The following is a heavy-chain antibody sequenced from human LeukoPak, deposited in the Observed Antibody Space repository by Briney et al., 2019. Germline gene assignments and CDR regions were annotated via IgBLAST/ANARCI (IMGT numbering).Heavy chain of an antibody. CDR3: ARSPPASSSWYAWFHP. J-gene: IGHJ5*02. CDR2: IIPIFGTA. Sequence: ASVKVSCKASGGTFSSYAISWVRQAPGQGLEWMGGIIPIFGTANYAQKFQGRVTITTDESTSTAYMELSSLRSEDTAVYYCARSPPASSSWYAWFHPWGQGTLVTVSS. CDR1: GGTFSSYA. V-gene: IGHV1-69*05. D-gene: IGHD6-13*01.